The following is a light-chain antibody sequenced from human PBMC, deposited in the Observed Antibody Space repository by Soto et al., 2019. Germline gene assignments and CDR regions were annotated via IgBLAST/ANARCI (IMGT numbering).Light chain of an antibody. CDR3: QLYFGATRV. V-gene: IGLV7-43*01. CDR2: STS. CDR1: TGTVTSSFY. Sequence: QAVVTQEPSLTVSPGGTVTLTCASSTGTVTSSFYPNWFQQKPGQPPRSLIYSTSNKYSWTPARFSGSLLGGKAALTLSDVPPEDEGDYYCQLYFGATRVFGGGPRLTVL. J-gene: IGLJ3*02.